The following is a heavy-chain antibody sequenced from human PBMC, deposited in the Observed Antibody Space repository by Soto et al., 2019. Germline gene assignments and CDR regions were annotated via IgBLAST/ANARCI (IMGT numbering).Heavy chain of an antibody. D-gene: IGHD6-6*01. Sequence: EVQLVESGGGLVQPGGSLRLSCAASGFTVSSNYMSWVRQAPGKGLEWVSVIYSGGSTYYADSVKGRFTIFRDNSKNTLYLQMNSLRAEDTAVYYCARGSSSSDNWFDPWGQGTLVTVSS. J-gene: IGHJ5*02. CDR2: IYSGGST. CDR1: GFTVSSNY. CDR3: ARGSSSSDNWFDP. V-gene: IGHV3-66*01.